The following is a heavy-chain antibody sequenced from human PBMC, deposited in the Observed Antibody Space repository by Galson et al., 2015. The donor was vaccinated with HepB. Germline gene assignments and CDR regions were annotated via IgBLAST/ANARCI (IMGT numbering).Heavy chain of an antibody. J-gene: IGHJ4*02. Sequence: QSGAEVKKPGESLKISCKASGYSFTSNWIGWVRQMPGKGLEWMGIIYPGDSDTRYSPSFQGQVTISADKSISTAYLQWSSLKASDTAMYYCARQLTTVTLGSKDYFDYWGQGTLVTVSS. V-gene: IGHV5-51*01. CDR2: IYPGDSDT. CDR3: ARQLTTVTLGSKDYFDY. CDR1: GYSFTSNW. D-gene: IGHD4-17*01.